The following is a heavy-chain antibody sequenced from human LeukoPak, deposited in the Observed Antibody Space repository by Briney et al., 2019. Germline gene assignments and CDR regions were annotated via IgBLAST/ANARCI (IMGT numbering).Heavy chain of an antibody. CDR3: ARDTTAAAVNYYYYYYMDV. J-gene: IGHJ6*03. D-gene: IGHD6-13*01. CDR1: GYTFTGYY. CDR2: INPNSGGT. Sequence: GASVKVSCKASGYTFTGYYMHWVRQAPGQGLEWMGWINPNSGGTNYAQKFQGRVTMTRDTSISTAYMELSRLRSDDTAVYYCARDTTAAAVNYYYYYYMDVWGKGTTVTASS. V-gene: IGHV1-2*02.